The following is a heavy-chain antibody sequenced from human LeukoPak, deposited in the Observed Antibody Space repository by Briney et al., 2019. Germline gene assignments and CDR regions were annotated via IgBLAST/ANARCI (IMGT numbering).Heavy chain of an antibody. J-gene: IGHJ4*02. V-gene: IGHV1-69*05. CDR1: GGTFSSYA. Sequence: SVKVSCKASGGTFSSYAISWVRQAPGQGLEWMGRIIPIFGTANYAQKFQGRVTITTDESTSTAYMELSSLRSEDTAVYYCARESSGWYYIDYWGQGTLVTVSS. D-gene: IGHD6-19*01. CDR3: ARESSGWYYIDY. CDR2: IIPIFGTA.